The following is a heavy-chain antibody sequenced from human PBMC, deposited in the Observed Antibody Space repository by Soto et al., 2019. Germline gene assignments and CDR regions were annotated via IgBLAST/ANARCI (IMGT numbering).Heavy chain of an antibody. Sequence: PVGSLRLSCGASGFTFSTYGIHWVRQAPGKGLEWVSAISGSGGSTYYADSVKGRFTISRDNSKNTLYLQMNSLRAEDTAVYYCATGGEDYLFDYWGQGTLVTVSS. J-gene: IGHJ4*02. CDR1: GFTFSTYG. CDR3: ATGGEDYLFDY. D-gene: IGHD3-10*01. V-gene: IGHV3-23*01. CDR2: ISGSGGST.